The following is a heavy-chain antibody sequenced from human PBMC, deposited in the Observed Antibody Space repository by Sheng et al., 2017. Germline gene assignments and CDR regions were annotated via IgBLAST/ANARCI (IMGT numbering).Heavy chain of an antibody. V-gene: IGHV1-69*04. CDR3: ARGNYDYVWGSYRYRFDY. Sequence: QVQLVQSGAEVKKPGSSVKVSCKASGGTFSSYAISWVRQAPGQGLEWMGGIIPILGITNYAQKFQGRVTITADKSTSTAYMELSSLRSEDTAVYYCARGNYDYVWGSYRYRFDYWGQGTLVTVSS. D-gene: IGHD3-16*02. J-gene: IGHJ4*02. CDR1: GGTFSSYA. CDR2: IIPILGIT.